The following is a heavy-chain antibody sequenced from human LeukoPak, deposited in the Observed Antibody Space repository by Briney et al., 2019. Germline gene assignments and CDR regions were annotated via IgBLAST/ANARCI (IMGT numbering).Heavy chain of an antibody. V-gene: IGHV1-46*01. J-gene: IGHJ4*02. Sequence: GASVKVSCKASGYTFTSYYMHWVRQAPGQGLEWMGIINPSGGSTSYAQKFQGRVTMTRDTSTSTVYMELSSLRSEDTAVYYCVRAYSGYAIYDYWGQGTLVTVSS. CDR1: GYTFTSYY. CDR2: INPSGGST. D-gene: IGHD5-12*01. CDR3: VRAYSGYAIYDY.